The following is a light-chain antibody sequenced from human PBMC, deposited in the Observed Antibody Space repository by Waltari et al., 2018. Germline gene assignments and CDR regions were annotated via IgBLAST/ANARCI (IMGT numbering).Light chain of an antibody. V-gene: IGKV3-20*01. CDR2: ATS. J-gene: IGKJ2*01. CDR1: QGVSSGS. Sequence: IVLPQSPGTLSLSPGERATLSCRASQGVSSGSLAWYQQKPGQAPRLLIYATSTRATGIPDRFSGSGSGTDFTLTISRLEPEDFAVYYCQQYGSSPVYTFGQGTKLEIK. CDR3: QQYGSSPVYT.